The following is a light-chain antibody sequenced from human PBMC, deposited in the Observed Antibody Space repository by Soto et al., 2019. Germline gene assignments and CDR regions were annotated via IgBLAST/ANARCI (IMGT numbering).Light chain of an antibody. CDR2: KAS. V-gene: IGKV1-5*03. CDR3: QQSYSTPLT. J-gene: IGKJ4*01. Sequence: DIQLTPFPPTLPGSVGDRVTSTSWASQTISSWLAWYQQKPGKAPKLLIYKASTLKSGVPSRFSGSGSGTDFTLTISSLQPEDFATYYCQQSYSTPLTFGGGTKVDIK. CDR1: QTISSW.